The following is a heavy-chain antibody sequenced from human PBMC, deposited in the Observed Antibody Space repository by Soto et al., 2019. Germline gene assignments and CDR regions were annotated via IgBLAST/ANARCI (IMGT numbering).Heavy chain of an antibody. CDR3: AGDSIAAAGTDY. Sequence: SETLSLTCTVSGGSVSSGSYYWSWIRQPPGKGLEWIGYIYYSGSTNYNPSLKSRVTISVDTSKNQFSLKLSSVTAADTAVYYCAGDSIAAAGTDYWGQGTLVTVSS. V-gene: IGHV4-61*01. CDR1: GGSVSSGSYY. CDR2: IYYSGST. D-gene: IGHD6-13*01. J-gene: IGHJ4*02.